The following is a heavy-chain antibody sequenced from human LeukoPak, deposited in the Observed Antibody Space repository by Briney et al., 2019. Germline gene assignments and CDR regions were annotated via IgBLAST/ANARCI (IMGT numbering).Heavy chain of an antibody. CDR3: ARTPPVSDYDFWSGYYSYYYYYMDV. D-gene: IGHD3-3*01. CDR2: MNPNSGNT. J-gene: IGHJ6*03. V-gene: IGHV1-8*01. CDR1: GYTFTSYD. Sequence: ASVKVSCKASGYTFTSYDINWVRQATGQGLEWMGCMNPNSGNTGYAQKFQGRVTMTRNTSISTAYMELSSLRSEDTAVYYCARTPPVSDYDFWSGYYSYYYYYMDVWGKGTTVTVSS.